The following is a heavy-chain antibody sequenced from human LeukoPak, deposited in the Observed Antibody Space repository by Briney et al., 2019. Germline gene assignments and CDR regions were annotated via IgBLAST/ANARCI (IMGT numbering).Heavy chain of an antibody. CDR3: ARAPSEIGGYYPEYFRH. Sequence: GRSLRLSCAASGFTFSSYWMHWVRQAPGKGLVWVSRIKSDGKTNYADSVKGRFTISRDNAKNTVSLQMNSLRAEDTGVYYCARAPSEIGGYYPEYFRHWGQGTLVTVSS. CDR2: IKSDGKT. V-gene: IGHV3-74*01. D-gene: IGHD3-22*01. J-gene: IGHJ1*01. CDR1: GFTFSSYW.